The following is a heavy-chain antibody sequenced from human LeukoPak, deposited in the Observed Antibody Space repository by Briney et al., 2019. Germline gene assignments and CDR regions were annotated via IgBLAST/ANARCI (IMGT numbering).Heavy chain of an antibody. V-gene: IGHV1-69*04. D-gene: IGHD3-22*01. CDR2: IIPNLGIA. J-gene: IGHJ5*02. CDR3: ARGLRTYYYDSSGPRGDWFDP. CDR1: GGTFSSYA. Sequence: ASVKVSCKASGGTFSSYAISWVRQAPGQGLEWMGRIIPNLGIANYAQKFQGRVTITADKSTSTAYMELSSLRSEDTAVYYCARGLRTYYYDSSGPRGDWFDPWGQGTLVTVSS.